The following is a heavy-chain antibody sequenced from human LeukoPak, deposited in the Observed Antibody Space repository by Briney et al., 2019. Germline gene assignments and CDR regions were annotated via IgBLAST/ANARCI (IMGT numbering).Heavy chain of an antibody. CDR1: GYSFTTYG. J-gene: IGHJ4*02. D-gene: IGHD1-26*01. CDR2: ISSYNDDI. V-gene: IGHV1-18*01. Sequence: ASVKVSCKPSGYSFTTYGISWVRQAPGQGLEWMGWISSYNDDIDFEQKFQGRVTMTTDTSTSTDYMELRSVRSDDTAVYYCARGWELDCWGQGTLVTVSS. CDR3: ARGWELDC.